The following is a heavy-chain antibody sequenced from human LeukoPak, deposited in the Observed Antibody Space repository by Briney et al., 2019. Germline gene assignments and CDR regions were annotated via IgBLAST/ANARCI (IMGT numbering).Heavy chain of an antibody. CDR3: ARERWYYGSGTYSWFDY. D-gene: IGHD3-10*01. CDR2: IYYSGST. Sequence: SETLSLTCTVSGGSISSSTYYWGWIRQPPGKGLEWIGYIYYSGSTNYNPSLKSRVTISVDTSKNQFSLKLSSVTAADTAVYYCARERWYYGSGTYSWFDYWGQGTLVTVSS. J-gene: IGHJ4*02. CDR1: GGSISSSTYY. V-gene: IGHV4-61*01.